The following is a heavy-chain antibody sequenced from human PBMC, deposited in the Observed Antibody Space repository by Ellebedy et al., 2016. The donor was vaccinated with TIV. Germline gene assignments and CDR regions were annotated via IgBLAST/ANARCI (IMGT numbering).Heavy chain of an antibody. J-gene: IGHJ6*02. Sequence: GESLKISCAASGFTFSSYGMHWVRQAPGKGLEWVAVISYDGSNKYYADSVKGRFTISRDNSKNTLYLQMNSLRAEDTAVYYCAKDRVAVADPYYYYYGMDVWGQGTTVTVSS. CDR3: AKDRVAVADPYYYYYGMDV. CDR2: ISYDGSNK. V-gene: IGHV3-30*18. D-gene: IGHD6-19*01. CDR1: GFTFSSYG.